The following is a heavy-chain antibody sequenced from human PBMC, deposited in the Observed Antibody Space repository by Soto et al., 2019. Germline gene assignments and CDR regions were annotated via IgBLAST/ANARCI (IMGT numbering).Heavy chain of an antibody. CDR1: GFTFSSYA. D-gene: IGHD3-10*01. Sequence: GGSLRLSCAASGFTFSSYAMSWVRQAPGKGLEWVSAISGSGGSTYYADSVKGRFTISRDNSKNTLYLQMNSLRAEDTAVYYCAKDRVVRGVITLNWFDPWGQGTLVTVSS. V-gene: IGHV3-23*01. J-gene: IGHJ5*02. CDR3: AKDRVVRGVITLNWFDP. CDR2: ISGSGGST.